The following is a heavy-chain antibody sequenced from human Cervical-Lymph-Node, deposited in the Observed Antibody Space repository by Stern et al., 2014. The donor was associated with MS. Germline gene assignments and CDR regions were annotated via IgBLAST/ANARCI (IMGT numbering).Heavy chain of an antibody. J-gene: IGHJ6*02. CDR1: GYTFTSYG. CDR2: ISGYNGNT. Sequence: VHLVESGAEVKKPGASVKVSCKASGYTFTSYGITWVRQAPGQGLEWMGWISGYNGNTKYAQKFQGRVTMNTDTSTSTAYMELGSLRSDDTAVYYCARDPYVMDVWGQGTTVTVSS. V-gene: IGHV1-18*01. D-gene: IGHD2-21*01. CDR3: ARDPYVMDV.